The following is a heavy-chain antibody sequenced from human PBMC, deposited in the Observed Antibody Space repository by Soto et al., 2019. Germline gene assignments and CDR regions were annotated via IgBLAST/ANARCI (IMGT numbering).Heavy chain of an antibody. CDR1: GFTFSKFW. CDR3: ARLLLYSTSGRGWFDP. D-gene: IGHD2-2*02. CDR2: IKHDGSQS. V-gene: IGHV3-7*03. Sequence: GPLRLSCITSGFTFSKFWMSWVRQAPGKGLEWVANIKHDGSQSYYEDSVKGRFTISRDNAKNSLYLQVNSLRVDDTAVYFCARLLLYSTSGRGWFDPRGQGTLVTVSS. J-gene: IGHJ5*02.